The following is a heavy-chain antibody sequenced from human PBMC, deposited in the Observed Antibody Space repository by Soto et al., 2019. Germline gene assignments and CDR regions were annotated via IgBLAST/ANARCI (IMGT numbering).Heavy chain of an antibody. J-gene: IGHJ4*02. CDR2: IKQDGSEK. Sequence: EVQLVESGGGLVQPGGSLRLSCAASGFTFSSYWMSWVRQAPGKGLEWVANIKQDGSEKYYVDPVKGRFTISRDNAKNSLYLQMNSLRAEDTAVYYCARVRTPFKYYFDYWGQGTVVTVSS. CDR3: ARVRTPFKYYFDY. CDR1: GFTFSSYW. V-gene: IGHV3-7*01.